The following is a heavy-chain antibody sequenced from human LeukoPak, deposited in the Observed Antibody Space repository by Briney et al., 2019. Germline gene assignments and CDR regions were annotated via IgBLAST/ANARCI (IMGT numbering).Heavy chain of an antibody. Sequence: SQTLSLTCTVSGGSISSGSYYWSWIRQPAGKGLEWIGRIYTSGSTNYNPSLKSRVTISVDTSKNQFSLKLSSVTAADTAVYYCARSGAGRWFGELLHYFDYWGQRTLVTVSS. CDR2: IYTSGST. D-gene: IGHD3-10*01. CDR3: ARSGAGRWFGELLHYFDY. V-gene: IGHV4-61*02. J-gene: IGHJ4*02. CDR1: GGSISSGSYY.